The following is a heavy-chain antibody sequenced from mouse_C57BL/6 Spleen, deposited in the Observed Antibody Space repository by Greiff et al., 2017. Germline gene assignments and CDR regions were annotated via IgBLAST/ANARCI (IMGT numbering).Heavy chain of an antibody. D-gene: IGHD2-4*01. CDR2: FHPYNDDT. CDR3: ARGLRRRGYDYYAMDY. Sequence: QVQLQQSGAELVKPGASVKMSCKASGYTFTTYPIEWMKQNHGKSLEWIGNFHPYNDDTKYNEKFKGKATLTVEKSSSTVYLELSRLTSDDSAVYYCARGLRRRGYDYYAMDYWGQGTSVTVSS. J-gene: IGHJ4*01. CDR1: GYTFTTYP. V-gene: IGHV1-47*01.